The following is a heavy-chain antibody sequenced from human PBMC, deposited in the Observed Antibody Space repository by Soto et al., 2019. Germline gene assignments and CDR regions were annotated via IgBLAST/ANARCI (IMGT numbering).Heavy chain of an antibody. Sequence: EVPLLESGGGLVQPGGSLRLSCTASGFTFSSHAMTWVRQAPGKGLEWVSGLSDSGGSTYYADSVKDRFTISRDNSMNTLYLQMNTLRAEDTAVYYCAKVSSSWYAGFFDLWGQGTLVTVSS. V-gene: IGHV3-23*01. D-gene: IGHD6-13*01. J-gene: IGHJ4*02. CDR3: AKVSSSWYAGFFDL. CDR1: GFTFSSHA. CDR2: LSDSGGST.